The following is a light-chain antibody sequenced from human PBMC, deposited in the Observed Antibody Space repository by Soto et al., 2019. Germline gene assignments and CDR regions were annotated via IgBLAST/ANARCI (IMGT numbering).Light chain of an antibody. Sequence: QSVLTQPPSASGTPGQRVTISCSGSSSNIGSNTVNWYQQLPGTAHKLLIYSNNQRPSGVPDRFSGSKSGTSASLAISGIQSEYEADYSCAAWDDSLNGVVFGGGTKVNVL. CDR2: SNN. CDR1: SSNIGSNT. CDR3: AAWDDSLNGVV. J-gene: IGLJ2*01. V-gene: IGLV1-44*01.